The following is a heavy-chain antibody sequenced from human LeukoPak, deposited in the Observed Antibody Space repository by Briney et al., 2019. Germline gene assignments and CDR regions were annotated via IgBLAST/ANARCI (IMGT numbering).Heavy chain of an antibody. CDR1: GVSISSYY. V-gene: IGHV4-59*08. CDR2: IYYSGST. D-gene: IGHD3-10*01. CDR3: ARFWSYGSGSYYLDY. J-gene: IGHJ4*02. Sequence: SETLSLTCTVSGVSISSYYWSWIRQPPGKGLEWIGYIYYSGSTNYNPSLKSRVTISVDTSKNQFSLKLSSVTAADTAVYYCARFWSYGSGSYYLDYWGQGTLVTVSS.